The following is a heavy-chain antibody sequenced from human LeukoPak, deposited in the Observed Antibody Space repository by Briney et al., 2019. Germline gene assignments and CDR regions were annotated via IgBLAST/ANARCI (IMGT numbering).Heavy chain of an antibody. Sequence: SETLSLTCTVSGGSISSYYWSWIRQPPGKGLEWIGYIYYSGSTNYNPSLKSRVTISVDTSKNQFSLKLSSVTAADTAVYYCARRRQYYDILTGLDWYFDLWGRGTLVTVSS. V-gene: IGHV4-59*08. D-gene: IGHD3-9*01. J-gene: IGHJ2*01. CDR3: ARRRQYYDILTGLDWYFDL. CDR1: GGSISSYY. CDR2: IYYSGST.